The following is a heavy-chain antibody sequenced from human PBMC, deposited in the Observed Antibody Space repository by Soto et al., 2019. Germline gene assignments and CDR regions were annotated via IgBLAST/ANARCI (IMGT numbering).Heavy chain of an antibody. V-gene: IGHV4-34*01. CDR2: INHSGST. CDR1: GGSFSGYY. D-gene: IGHD2-2*01. J-gene: IGHJ5*02. Sequence: SETLSLTCAVYGGSFSGYYWSWIRQPPGKGLEWIGEINHSGSTNYNPSLKSRVTISVDTSKNQFSLKLSSVTAADTAVYYCARGHSGYCSSTSCYGRGWFDPWGQGTLVTVSS. CDR3: ARGHSGYCSSTSCYGRGWFDP.